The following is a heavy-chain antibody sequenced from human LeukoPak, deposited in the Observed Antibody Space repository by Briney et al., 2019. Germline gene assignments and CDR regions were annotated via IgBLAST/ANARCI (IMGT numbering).Heavy chain of an antibody. V-gene: IGHV3-7*03. Sequence: GGSLRLSCAASGFTFSSYWMSWVRQAPGKGLEWVANIKQDGSEMNYVDSVKGRFIISRDNAKNSLYLQMNSLRVDDTAVYYCAGGSGWITGDWGHGTLVTVSS. D-gene: IGHD1-14*01. CDR3: AGGSGWITGD. CDR2: IKQDGSEM. CDR1: GFTFSSYW. J-gene: IGHJ4*01.